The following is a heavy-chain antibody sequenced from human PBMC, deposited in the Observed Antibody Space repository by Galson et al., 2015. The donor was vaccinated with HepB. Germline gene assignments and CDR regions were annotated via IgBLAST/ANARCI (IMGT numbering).Heavy chain of an antibody. Sequence: SLRLSCAASGFTFGDYAMSWFRQAPGKGLEWVGFIRSKAYGGTTEYAASVKGRFTISRDDSKSIAYLQMNSLKTEDTAVYYCTRDGYSSSWYPGGSWYFDLWGRGTLVTISS. V-gene: IGHV3-49*03. D-gene: IGHD6-13*01. CDR3: TRDGYSSSWYPGGSWYFDL. CDR1: GFTFGDYA. CDR2: IRSKAYGGTT. J-gene: IGHJ2*01.